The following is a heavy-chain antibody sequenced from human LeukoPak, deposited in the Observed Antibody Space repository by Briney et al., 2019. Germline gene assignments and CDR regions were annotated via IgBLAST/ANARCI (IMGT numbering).Heavy chain of an antibody. CDR2: IIPIFGTA. V-gene: IGHV1-69*05. CDR1: GGTFSSYA. J-gene: IGHJ3*02. CDR3: ARTYLLYDSSGYYLGPSAFDI. D-gene: IGHD3-22*01. Sequence: SVKVSCKASGGTFSSYAISWVRQAPGQGLEWMGGIIPIFGTANYAQKFQGRVTITTDESTSTAYMELSSLRSEDTAVYYCARTYLLYDSSGYYLGPSAFDIWGQGTMVTVSS.